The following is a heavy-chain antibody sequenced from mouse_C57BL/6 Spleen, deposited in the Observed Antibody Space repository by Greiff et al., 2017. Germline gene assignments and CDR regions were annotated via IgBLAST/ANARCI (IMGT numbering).Heavy chain of an antibody. CDR1: GYAFSSSW. Sequence: VKVVESGPELVKPGASVKISCKASGYAFSSSWMNWVKQRPGKGLEWIGRIYPGDGDTNYNGKFKGKATLTADKSSSTAYMQLSSLTSEDSAVYFCAREGYYYGTAYWGQGTLVTVSA. V-gene: IGHV1-82*01. J-gene: IGHJ3*01. D-gene: IGHD1-1*01. CDR3: AREGYYYGTAY. CDR2: IYPGDGDT.